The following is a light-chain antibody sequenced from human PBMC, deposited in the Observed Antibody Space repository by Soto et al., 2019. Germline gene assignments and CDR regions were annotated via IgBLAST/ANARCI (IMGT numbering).Light chain of an antibody. CDR1: SSDVGGYNY. CDR3: SSYTSSSTVV. Sequence: QSALIQPASVSGAPGQSITISCTGTSSDVGGYNYVSWYQQHPGKAPKLMIYEVSNRPSGVSNRFSGSKSGNTASLTISGLQAEDEADYYCSSYTSSSTVVFGGGTKLTV. CDR2: EVS. V-gene: IGLV2-14*01. J-gene: IGLJ2*01.